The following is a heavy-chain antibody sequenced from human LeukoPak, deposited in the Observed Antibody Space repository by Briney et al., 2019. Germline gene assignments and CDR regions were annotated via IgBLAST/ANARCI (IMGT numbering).Heavy chain of an antibody. CDR2: ISSSGGST. V-gene: IGHV3-23*01. D-gene: IGHD7-27*01. Sequence: SGGSLRLSCAASGFTFSSYAMSWVRQAPGKGLEWVSAISSSGGSTYYADSVKGRFTISRDNSKNTLYLQMNSLRAEDTAVYYCAKCHPPAGAIDYWGQGTLVTVSS. CDR3: AKCHPPAGAIDY. J-gene: IGHJ4*02. CDR1: GFTFSSYA.